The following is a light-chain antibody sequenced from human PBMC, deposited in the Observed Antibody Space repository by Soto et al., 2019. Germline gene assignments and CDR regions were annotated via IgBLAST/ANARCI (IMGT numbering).Light chain of an antibody. Sequence: EIVLTQYPGTLSLSPGERATLSCRASQSVSSSYLAWYQQKPGQAPRLLIYGASSRATGIPDRFSGSGSGTDFTLTVSRLELEDFAVYYCQQYRTFGQGTKLEIK. V-gene: IGKV3-20*01. CDR2: GAS. J-gene: IGKJ2*01. CDR1: QSVSSSY. CDR3: QQYRT.